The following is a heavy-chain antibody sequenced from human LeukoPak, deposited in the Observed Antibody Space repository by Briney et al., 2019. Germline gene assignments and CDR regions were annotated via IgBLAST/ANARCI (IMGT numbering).Heavy chain of an antibody. Sequence: ASVKDSCKASGYTFTDYYIHWVRQAPGQGLEWMGWINPSSGATYSLQNFQGRVTMTRDTSISTAYMELSRLRSDDTAVYYCARDRGRYDFWSGYYPWFDPWGQGTLVTVSS. CDR1: GYTFTDYY. CDR2: INPSSGAT. CDR3: ARDRGRYDFWSGYYPWFDP. V-gene: IGHV1-2*02. D-gene: IGHD3-3*01. J-gene: IGHJ5*02.